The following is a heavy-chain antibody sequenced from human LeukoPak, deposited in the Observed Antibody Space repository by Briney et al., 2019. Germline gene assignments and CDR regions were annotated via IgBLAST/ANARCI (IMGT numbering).Heavy chain of an antibody. CDR1: GFPFSSFE. CDR2: ISSSGSTI. D-gene: IGHD6-13*01. V-gene: IGHV3-48*03. Sequence: GGSLRLSCAASGFPFSSFEMNWVRQAPGKGLEWVSYISSSGSTIYYPDSVKGRFTISRDNAKNSLYLQMNSLRAEDTAVYYCARAGRAAGGFGYWGQGTLVTVSS. J-gene: IGHJ4*02. CDR3: ARAGRAAGGFGY.